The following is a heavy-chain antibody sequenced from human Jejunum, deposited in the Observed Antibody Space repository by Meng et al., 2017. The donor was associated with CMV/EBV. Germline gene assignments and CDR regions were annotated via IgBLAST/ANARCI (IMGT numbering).Heavy chain of an antibody. J-gene: IGHJ4*02. D-gene: IGHD1-1*01. CDR2: IDSRRRPI. CDR3: ARGWRTLPPGR. CDR1: EFIFSSST. Sequence: VGSEFIFSSSTMHLVRPTPGQGLEWVSSIDSRRRPIYYAASVQGRFTVSRDNAKSSLYLQMNSLRAEDTAVYHCARGWRTLPPGRWGQGTLVTVSS. V-gene: IGHV3-48*04.